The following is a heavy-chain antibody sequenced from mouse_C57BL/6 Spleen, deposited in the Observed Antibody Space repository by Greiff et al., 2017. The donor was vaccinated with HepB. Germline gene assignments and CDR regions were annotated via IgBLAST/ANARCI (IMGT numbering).Heavy chain of an antibody. Sequence: VQLQQSGAELAKPGASVKLSCKASGYTFTSYWMHWVKQRPGQGLEWIGYINPSSGYTKYNQKFKDKATLTADKSSSTAYMQLSSLTSEDSAVYYSAGGDYDPYYYAMDYWGQGTSVTVSS. D-gene: IGHD2-4*01. J-gene: IGHJ4*01. CDR2: INPSSGYT. CDR1: GYTFTSYW. V-gene: IGHV1-7*01. CDR3: AGGDYDPYYYAMDY.